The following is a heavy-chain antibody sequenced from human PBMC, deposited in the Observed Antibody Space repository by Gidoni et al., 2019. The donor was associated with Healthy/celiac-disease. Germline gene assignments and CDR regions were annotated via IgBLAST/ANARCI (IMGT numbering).Heavy chain of an antibody. CDR1: GYTFTSYG. Sequence: QVQLVQSGAAVKKPVAAVTVSCKASGYTFTSYGISRVRQAPGQGPEWMGWISAYNGNTNYAQKLQGRVTMTTDTSTSTAYMELRSLRSDDTAVYYCARDGDVVVPADYWGQGTLVTVSS. J-gene: IGHJ4*02. CDR2: ISAYNGNT. V-gene: IGHV1-18*01. D-gene: IGHD2-2*01. CDR3: ARDGDVVVPADY.